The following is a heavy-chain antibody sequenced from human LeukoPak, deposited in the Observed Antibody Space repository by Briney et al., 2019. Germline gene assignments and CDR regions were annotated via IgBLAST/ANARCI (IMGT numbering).Heavy chain of an antibody. CDR1: GVSISSGSNY. J-gene: IGHJ4*02. V-gene: IGHV4-39*07. Sequence: PSETLSLTCSVSGVSISSGSNYWGWIRQPPGKGLEWIGSIYHSGSTYYNPSLKSRVTISVDTSKNQFSLKLSSVTAADTAVYYCARVATAGTYYFDYWGQGTLVTVSS. CDR2: IYHSGST. D-gene: IGHD6-13*01. CDR3: ARVATAGTYYFDY.